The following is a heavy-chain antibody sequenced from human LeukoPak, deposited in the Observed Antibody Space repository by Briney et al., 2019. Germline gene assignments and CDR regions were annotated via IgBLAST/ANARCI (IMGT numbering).Heavy chain of an antibody. V-gene: IGHV1-2*06. Sequence: ASVKVSCKASGYTFTGYYMHWVRQAPGQGLEWMGRLNPNSGGTNYAQKFQGRVTMTRDTSISTAYMELSRLRSDDTAVYYCATDPVHSSGYYYVGYWGQGTLVTVSS. D-gene: IGHD3-22*01. J-gene: IGHJ4*02. CDR2: LNPNSGGT. CDR1: GYTFTGYY. CDR3: ATDPVHSSGYYYVGY.